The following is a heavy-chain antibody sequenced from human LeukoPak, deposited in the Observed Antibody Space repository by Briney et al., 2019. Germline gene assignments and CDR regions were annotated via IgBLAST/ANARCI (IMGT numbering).Heavy chain of an antibody. D-gene: IGHD1-26*01. CDR2: ISYDGSNK. CDR1: GFTFSSYG. CDR3: AKDRWVGATTPFYFDY. V-gene: IGHV3-30*18. J-gene: IGHJ4*02. Sequence: GRSLRLSCAASGFTFSSYGMHWVRQAPGKGLEWVAVISYDGSNKYYADSVKGRFTISRDNSKNTLYLQMNSLRSEDTAVYYCAKDRWVGATTPFYFDYWGQGTLVTVSS.